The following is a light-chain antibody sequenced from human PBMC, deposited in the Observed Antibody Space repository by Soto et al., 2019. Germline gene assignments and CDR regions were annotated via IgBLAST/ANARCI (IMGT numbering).Light chain of an antibody. CDR3: QQYGSSGT. CDR2: GAS. V-gene: IGKV3-20*01. Sequence: ESVWTQSPVTLSFCPVERGTVCCRASQTVSNNYLAWYQLKPGQSPRLLIYGASNRATGIPDRFSGSGSGTDFSLTISRLEPEDFAVYYCQQYGSSGTFGQGTKVDIK. J-gene: IGKJ1*01. CDR1: QTVSNNY.